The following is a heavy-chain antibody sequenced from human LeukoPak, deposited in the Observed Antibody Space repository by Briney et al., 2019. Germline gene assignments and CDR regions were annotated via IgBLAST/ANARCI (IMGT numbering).Heavy chain of an antibody. J-gene: IGHJ4*02. V-gene: IGHV3-30*18. D-gene: IGHD3-10*01. CDR2: ISYDGSNK. Sequence: PRGSLRLSCAASGFTFSSYGMRWVRQAPGKGLEWVAVISYDGSNKYYADSVKGRFTISRDNSKNTLYLQMNSLRAEDTAVYYCAKDPAVVWFGSHPDYWGQGTLVTVSS. CDR1: GFTFSSYG. CDR3: AKDPAVVWFGSHPDY.